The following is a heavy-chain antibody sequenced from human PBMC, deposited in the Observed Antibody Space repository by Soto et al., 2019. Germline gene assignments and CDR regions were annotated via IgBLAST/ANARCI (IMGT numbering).Heavy chain of an antibody. V-gene: IGHV4-31*03. J-gene: IGHJ6*02. CDR2: IYYNGSP. Sequence: PSETLSLTCTVSGGSINSGAYYWSWIRQRPGKGLEWIGLIYYNGSPYYSPSLKSRVSLSADSSKSQFSLKLSSVTAADTAVYYCASGNYPNFGTDVWGQGTTVTVSS. CDR1: GGSINSGAYY. CDR3: ASGNYPNFGTDV. D-gene: IGHD3-10*01.